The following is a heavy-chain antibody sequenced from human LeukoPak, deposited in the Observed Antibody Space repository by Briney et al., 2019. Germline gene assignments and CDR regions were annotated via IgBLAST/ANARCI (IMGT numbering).Heavy chain of an antibody. CDR2: ISAYNGNT. Sequence: ASVKVSCKASGYTFTGYYMHWVRQAPGQGLEWMGWISAYNGNTNYAQKLQGRVTMTTDTSTSTAYMELRSLRSDDTAVYYCARGGDYYDSSGYHAITSDYWGQGTLVTVSS. CDR3: ARGGDYYDSSGYHAITSDY. CDR1: GYTFTGYY. J-gene: IGHJ4*02. D-gene: IGHD3-22*01. V-gene: IGHV1-18*04.